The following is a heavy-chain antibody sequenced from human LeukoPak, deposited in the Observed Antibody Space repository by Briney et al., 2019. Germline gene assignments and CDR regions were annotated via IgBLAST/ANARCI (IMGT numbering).Heavy chain of an antibody. D-gene: IGHD5-18*01. CDR2: ISYDGSNK. CDR3: ARGPSGRGYSYEGKKFDY. CDR1: GFTFSSYA. Sequence: QPGRSLRLPCAASGFTFSSYAMHWVRQAPGKGLEWVAVISYDGSNKYYADSVKGRFTISRDNSKNTLYLQMNSLRAEDTAVYYCARGPSGRGYSYEGKKFDYWGQGTLVTVSS. V-gene: IGHV3-30*04. J-gene: IGHJ4*02.